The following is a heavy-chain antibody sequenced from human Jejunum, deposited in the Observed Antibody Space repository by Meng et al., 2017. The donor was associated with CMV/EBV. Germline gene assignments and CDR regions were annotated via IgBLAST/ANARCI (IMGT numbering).Heavy chain of an antibody. CDR1: GFTFSTYG. CDR3: VRDIVVSDAFDI. V-gene: IGHV3-21*01. Sequence: SGFTFSTYGMNWVRQAPGKGLEWVSYISSSSNYIYYADSVKGRFTISRDNAKNSLHLQMNSLRAEDTALYYCVRDIVVSDAFDIWGQGTRVTVSS. CDR2: ISSSSNYI. J-gene: IGHJ3*02. D-gene: IGHD3-22*01.